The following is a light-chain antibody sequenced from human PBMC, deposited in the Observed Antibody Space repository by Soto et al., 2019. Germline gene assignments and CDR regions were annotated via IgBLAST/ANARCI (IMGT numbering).Light chain of an antibody. CDR2: DAS. J-gene: IGKJ4*01. V-gene: IGKV1-5*01. CDR1: QSISTW. CDR3: QQYKSYSPLT. Sequence: DIQMTQFPSTLSASVGDRVTITCRASQSISTWLAWYQQKPGKAPKLLIYDASSLESGVPSRFSGSGSGTEFTLSISGLQPDDLATYYCQQYKSYSPLTFGGGTKV.